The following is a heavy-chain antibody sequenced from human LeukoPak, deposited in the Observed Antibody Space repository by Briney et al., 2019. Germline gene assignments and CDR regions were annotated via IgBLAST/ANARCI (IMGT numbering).Heavy chain of an antibody. CDR2: TYYRSKWYN. J-gene: IGHJ3*02. CDR3: ARDPYDFWSGYYVYAFDI. V-gene: IGHV6-1*01. D-gene: IGHD3-3*01. Sequence: SQTLSLTCAISGDSVSSNSAAWNWIRQSPSRGLEWLGRTYYRSKWYNDYAVSVKSRITINPDTSKNQFSLQLNSVTPEDTAVYYCARDPYDFWSGYYVYAFDIWGQGTMVTVSS. CDR1: GDSVSSNSAA.